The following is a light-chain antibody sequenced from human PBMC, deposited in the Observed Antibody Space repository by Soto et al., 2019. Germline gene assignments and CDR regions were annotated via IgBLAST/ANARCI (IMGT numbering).Light chain of an antibody. J-gene: IGKJ4*01. V-gene: IGKV3-15*01. CDR2: TTS. Sequence: EIVGQQSPGTLSVSPGERVTLSCRPSQSVGRNLAWYQQKPGQAPRLLIYTTSTRAPGIPARFSGSGSGTEFTLTISSLQSEDVAVYYCQQYNNWPDSFGGGTKVDIK. CDR1: QSVGRN. CDR3: QQYNNWPDS.